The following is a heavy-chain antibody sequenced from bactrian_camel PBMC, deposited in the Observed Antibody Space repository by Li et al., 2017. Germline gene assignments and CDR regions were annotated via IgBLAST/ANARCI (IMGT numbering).Heavy chain of an antibody. J-gene: IGHJ4*01. CDR1: GYTRSNNC. CDR3: SAKHDLKHYGSCDPNPPSEWQKY. CDR2: IRPSGEEQ. D-gene: IGHD6*01. Sequence: VESGGGSVQAGGSLRLSCAASGYTRSNNCMGWFRQGPGKEREGVAVIRPSGEEQYYADSVKGRFTISLDMGENMVYLQMNSLKPEDTGMYYCSAKHDLKHYGSCDPNPPSEWQKYWGQGTQITVS. V-gene: IGHV3S25*01.